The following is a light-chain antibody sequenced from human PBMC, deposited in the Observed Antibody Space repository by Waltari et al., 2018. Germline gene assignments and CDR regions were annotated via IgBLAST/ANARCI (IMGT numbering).Light chain of an antibody. J-gene: IGLJ3*02. CDR3: HSRDGSGYNWV. CDR2: AKN. V-gene: IGLV3-19*01. Sequence: SSELTQDPTVTVALGQTVRITCQGASLRSFFANWYQQKPGQAPTLIIYAKNNRPSGIPDRFSDSGSGDTASLTITGAQAEDEAVYHCHSRDGSGYNWVFGGGTQVTVL. CDR1: SLRSFF.